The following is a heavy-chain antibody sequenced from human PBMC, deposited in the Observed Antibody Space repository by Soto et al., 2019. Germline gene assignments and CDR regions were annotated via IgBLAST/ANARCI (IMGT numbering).Heavy chain of an antibody. D-gene: IGHD4-17*01. CDR2: ISYDGRNK. V-gene: IGHV3-30*18. J-gene: IGHJ3*02. CDR1: GFTFSSYG. Sequence: QVQLVESGGGVVQPGRSLRLSCAASGFTFSSYGMHWVRQAPGKGLEWVAVISYDGRNKYYADSVKGRFTISRDNSKNTLYLQMNGLRAEDTGVYYCAKAHGVYDDYDAFDIWGQGTMVTVSS. CDR3: AKAHGVYDDYDAFDI.